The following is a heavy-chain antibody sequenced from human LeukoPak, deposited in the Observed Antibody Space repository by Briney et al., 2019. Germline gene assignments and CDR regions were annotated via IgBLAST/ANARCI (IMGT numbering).Heavy chain of an antibody. D-gene: IGHD2-21*02. CDR1: GFTLSTYG. CDR3: AKIAAANCGGDCYSRAYYFDY. J-gene: IGHJ4*02. Sequence: GGSLRLSCAASGFTLSTYGMHWARQAPGKGLEWVAFIRYDGSNKYYADSVKGRFTISRDNSKNTLYLQMNSLRAEDTAVYYCAKIAAANCGGDCYSRAYYFDYWGQGTLVTVSS. V-gene: IGHV3-30*02. CDR2: IRYDGSNK.